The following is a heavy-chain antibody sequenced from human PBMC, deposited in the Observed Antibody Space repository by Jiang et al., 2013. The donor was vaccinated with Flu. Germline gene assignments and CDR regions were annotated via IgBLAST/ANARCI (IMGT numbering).Heavy chain of an antibody. CDR3: ARGAGYYYGSGDI. V-gene: IGHV1-69*04. J-gene: IGHJ3*02. CDR2: IIPILGIA. CDR1: GGTFSSYA. D-gene: IGHD3-10*01. Sequence: KDSGGTFSSYAISWVRQAPGQGLEWMGRIIPILGIANYAQKFQGRVTITADKSTSTAYMELSSLRSEDTAVYYCARGAGYYYGSGDIWGQGTMVTVSS.